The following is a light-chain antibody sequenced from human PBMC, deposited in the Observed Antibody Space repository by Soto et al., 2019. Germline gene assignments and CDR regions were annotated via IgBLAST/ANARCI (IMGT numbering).Light chain of an antibody. J-gene: IGKJ1*01. CDR2: GAS. Sequence: QLTQSPSSLSASVGDRVTITCRASQGISSNLAWYQQKPGRAPKLLIFGASTLQSGVPSRFSGSGSGTDFTLTISSLQPEDFATYCGQKLNAYPPWTFGQGTKVEIK. CDR1: QGISSN. CDR3: QKLNAYPPWT. V-gene: IGKV1-9*01.